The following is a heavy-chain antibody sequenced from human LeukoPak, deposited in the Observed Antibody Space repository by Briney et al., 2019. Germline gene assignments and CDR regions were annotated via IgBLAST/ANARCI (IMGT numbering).Heavy chain of an antibody. CDR2: IKLDGSEK. Sequence: GGSLRLSCAASGFTFSSYWMTWVRQAPGKGLEWVANIKLDGSEKCYVDSVKGRFTIFRDNAENSLYLQMNSLRAEDTAVYYCARVSVVSYYFDDWGQGTLVTVSS. J-gene: IGHJ4*02. CDR1: GFTFSSYW. V-gene: IGHV3-7*01. D-gene: IGHD2-8*02. CDR3: ARVSVVSYYFDD.